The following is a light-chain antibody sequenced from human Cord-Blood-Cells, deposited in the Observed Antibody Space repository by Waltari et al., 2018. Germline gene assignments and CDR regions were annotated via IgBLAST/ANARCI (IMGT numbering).Light chain of an antibody. CDR2: DVS. CDR1: SSDVGGHNF. J-gene: IGLJ3*02. V-gene: IGLV2-14*01. Sequence: QSALTQPASVSGSPGPSITISCTGTSSDVGGHNFVSWYQQHPGKAPKLMIYDVSNRPSGVSNRFSGSKSGNTASLTISGLQAEDEADYYCSSYTSSSTWVFGGGTKLTVL. CDR3: SSYTSSSTWV.